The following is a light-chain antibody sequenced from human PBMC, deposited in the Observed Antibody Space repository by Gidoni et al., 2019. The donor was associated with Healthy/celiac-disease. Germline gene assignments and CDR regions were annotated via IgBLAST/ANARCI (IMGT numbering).Light chain of an antibody. CDR1: SSNIGAVYE. J-gene: IGLJ1*01. CDR2: GNS. CDR3: QSYDSSLSAHYV. Sequence: QSVLTQPPSVSGAPGQRVTISCTGSSSNIGAVYEVHWYQQLPGTAPKLLIDGNSNRPSGVPDRFSGSKSGTSASLAITGLQAQSAADYYCQSYDSSLSAHYVFGPGSKVTVL. V-gene: IGLV1-40*01.